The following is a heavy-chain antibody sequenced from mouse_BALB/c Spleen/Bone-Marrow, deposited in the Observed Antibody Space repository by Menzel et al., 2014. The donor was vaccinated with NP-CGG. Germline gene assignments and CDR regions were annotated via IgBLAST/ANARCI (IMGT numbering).Heavy chain of an antibody. V-gene: IGHV1-69*02. CDR2: IYPSDSYS. J-gene: IGHJ4*01. CDR1: GYTFTNYW. CDR3: TRRDRYDYYGVDY. D-gene: IGHD2-14*01. Sequence: QVQLQQSGAELVRPGASVKVSCKASGYTFTNYWINWVRQRPGQGLEWIGNIYPSDSYSNYNQKFKDKATLTVDKSSSTAYMQLSSPTSEDSAVYYCTRRDRYDYYGVDYWGQGTSVIVSS.